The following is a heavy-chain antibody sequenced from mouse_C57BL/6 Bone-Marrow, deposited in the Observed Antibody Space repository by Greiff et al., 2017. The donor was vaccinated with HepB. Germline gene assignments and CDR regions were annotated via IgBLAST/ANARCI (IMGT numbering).Heavy chain of an antibody. J-gene: IGHJ3*01. CDR1: GFNIKDDY. Sequence: VQLQQSGAELVRPGASVNLSCTASGFNIKDDYMHWVKQRPEQGLEWIGWIDPENGDTEYASKFQGNATITADTSSNTAYLQLSSLTSEDTAVYYCTTVATAQGGAYWGQGTLVTVSA. CDR2: IDPENGDT. CDR3: TTVATAQGGAY. V-gene: IGHV14-4*01. D-gene: IGHD3-2*02.